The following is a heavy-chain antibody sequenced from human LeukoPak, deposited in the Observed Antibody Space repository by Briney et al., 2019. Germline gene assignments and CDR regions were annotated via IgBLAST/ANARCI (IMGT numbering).Heavy chain of an antibody. CDR1: GGSISSGGYY. CDR2: IYYSGST. J-gene: IGHJ5*02. Sequence: PSETLSLTCTVSGGSISSGGYYWSWIRQHPGKGLEWIGYIYYSGSTYYNPSLKSRVTISVDTSKNQFSLKLSSVTAADTAVYYCARGRRTAQTKNNWFDPWGQGTLVTVSS. D-gene: IGHD2-8*01. V-gene: IGHV4-31*03. CDR3: ARGRRTAQTKNNWFDP.